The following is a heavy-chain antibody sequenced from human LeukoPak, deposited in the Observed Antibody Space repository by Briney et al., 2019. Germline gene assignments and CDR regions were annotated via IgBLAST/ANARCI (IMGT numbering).Heavy chain of an antibody. V-gene: IGHV3-23*03. Sequence: GGSLLLSCASSGFTFTSYAMSGVRQPPGKGRGWVSVIYSGGSTDYADSVKGRFTISRDNSKNTLYLQMNSLRAEDTAVYYCARYNYGSGSYSAYFQHWGQGTLVTVSS. CDR1: GFTFTSYA. CDR3: ARYNYGSGSYSAYFQH. D-gene: IGHD3-10*01. CDR2: IYSGGST. J-gene: IGHJ1*01.